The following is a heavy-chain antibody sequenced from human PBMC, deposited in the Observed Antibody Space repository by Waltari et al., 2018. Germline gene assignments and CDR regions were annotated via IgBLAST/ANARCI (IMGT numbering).Heavy chain of an antibody. Sequence: QVQLQESGPGLVKPSQTLSLTCTVSGGSISSGSYYWSWIRQPAGKGLEWIGRIYTSGRTNYNPSLKSRVTISVDTSKNQFSLKLSSVTAADTAVYYCARGGYYGSGSYYYYYYYMDVWGKGTTVTVSS. CDR3: ARGGYYGSGSYYYYYYYMDV. D-gene: IGHD3-10*01. CDR2: IYTSGRT. V-gene: IGHV4-61*02. CDR1: GGSISSGSYY. J-gene: IGHJ6*03.